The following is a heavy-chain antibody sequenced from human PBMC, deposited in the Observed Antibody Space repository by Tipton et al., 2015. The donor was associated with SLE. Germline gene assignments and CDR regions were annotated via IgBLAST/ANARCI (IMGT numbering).Heavy chain of an antibody. V-gene: IGHV1-69*01. J-gene: IGHJ5*02. D-gene: IGHD3-16*01. CDR1: GGTFSNYA. CDR2: IIPILGTT. CDR3: ARLGGSPPDP. Sequence: QLVQSGAEVKKPGSSVKVPCKASGGTFSNYAISWVRQAPGQGLEWMGGIIPILGTTNYAQKFQGRVTITADESTYTAYMEMRSPRSDDTAVYYCARLGGSPPDPWGQGTLVTVSS.